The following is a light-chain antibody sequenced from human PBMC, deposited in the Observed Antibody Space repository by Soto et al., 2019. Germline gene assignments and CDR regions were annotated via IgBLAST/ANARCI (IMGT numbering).Light chain of an antibody. J-gene: IGKJ2*01. CDR1: QAIENN. V-gene: IGKV1-6*01. Sequence: AIQMTQSPSSLSASVGDRVSIACRASQAIENNLGWFQQKPGKAPKLLIYAASTLHNGAPSRFSGSGSGTDFTPTISSLQPEDFAVYYCLQNHYYPRTFGQGTKLEIK. CDR2: AAS. CDR3: LQNHYYPRT.